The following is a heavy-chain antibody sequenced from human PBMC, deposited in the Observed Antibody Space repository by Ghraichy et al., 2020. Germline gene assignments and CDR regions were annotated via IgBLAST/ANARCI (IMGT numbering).Heavy chain of an antibody. Sequence: SETLSLTCPVSGDSIRGYFWAWVRQPPGGGLEWVGFIYYAGTTKYNSSLESRVTISLDTSKKKISLDLRYVSAADTAVYYCSGGGRFRVGESWFYGWLDLWGRGTLVTVSS. CDR3: SGGGRFRVGESWFYGWLDL. J-gene: IGHJ5*02. D-gene: IGHD3-16*01. V-gene: IGHV4-59*01. CDR2: IYYAGTT. CDR1: GDSIRGYF.